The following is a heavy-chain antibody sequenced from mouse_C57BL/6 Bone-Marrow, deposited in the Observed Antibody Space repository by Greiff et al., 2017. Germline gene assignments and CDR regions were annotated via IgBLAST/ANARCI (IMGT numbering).Heavy chain of an antibody. CDR1: GYTFTSYW. CDR3: AREGTYYSNPFAY. V-gene: IGHV1-50*01. J-gene: IGHJ3*01. D-gene: IGHD2-5*01. CDR2: IDPSDSYT. Sequence: QVQLQQPGAELVKPGASVKLSCKASGYTFTSYWMQWVKQRPGQGLEWIGEIDPSDSYTHYNQKFKGKATLTVDTSSSTAYMQLSSLTSEDSAVYYCAREGTYYSNPFAYWGQGTLVTVSA.